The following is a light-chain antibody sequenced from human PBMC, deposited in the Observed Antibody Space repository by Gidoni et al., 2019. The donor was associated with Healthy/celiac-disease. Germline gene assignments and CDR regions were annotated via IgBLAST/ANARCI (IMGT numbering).Light chain of an antibody. V-gene: IGKV3-15*01. CDR3: QQYNNWYT. CDR1: QSVSSN. CDR2: GAS. Sequence: EIVMTQSPATLSVSPGERATLYCRASQSVSSNLTWYQQKPGQAPRLLIYGASTRATGIPARFSVSGSGTEFTLTISSLQSEDFAVYYCQQYNNWYTFGQGTKLEIK. J-gene: IGKJ2*01.